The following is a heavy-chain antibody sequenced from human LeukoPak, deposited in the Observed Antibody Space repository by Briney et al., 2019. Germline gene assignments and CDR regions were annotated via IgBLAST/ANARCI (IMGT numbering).Heavy chain of an antibody. V-gene: IGHV4-39*01. J-gene: IGHJ4*02. CDR2: ISYSGST. CDR3: TRLIDNNWGPNHCDY. CDR1: GGSISSSGYY. Sequence: SETLSLTCTVSGGSISSSGYYWGWIRQPPGKGLEWIGTISYSGSTYYNPSLKSRVTISVDSSKNQFSLKLSSVTAADTAVFYCTRLIDNNWGPNHCDYWGQGTLVTVSS. D-gene: IGHD1-1*01.